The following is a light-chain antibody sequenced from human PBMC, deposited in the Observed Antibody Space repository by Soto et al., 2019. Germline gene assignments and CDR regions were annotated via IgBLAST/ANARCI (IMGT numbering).Light chain of an antibody. CDR3: QQYKGT. J-gene: IGKJ1*01. CDR1: QSIGRW. Sequence: DIQLTQSPSTLPASVGDRVTITCRASQSIGRWLAWYQQKPGAAPKLLIYDASSLQSGVPSRFSGSGSGTEFTLSISSLQPDDFATYYCQQYKGTFGQGTKVDIK. V-gene: IGKV1-5*01. CDR2: DAS.